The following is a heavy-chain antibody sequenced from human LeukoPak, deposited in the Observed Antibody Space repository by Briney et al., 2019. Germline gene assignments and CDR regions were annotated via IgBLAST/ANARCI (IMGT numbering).Heavy chain of an antibody. Sequence: SETLSLTCSISGGSISSGEYFWSWIRQPPGKGLEWIGYIYYSGTTYYNPSLKSRVTMSVDTSKNQFSLKLSSVTAADTAVYYCARRAWAGTREIYFDYWGQGTLVTVSS. V-gene: IGHV4-30-4*01. D-gene: IGHD6-19*01. CDR1: GGSISSGEYF. CDR3: ARRAWAGTREIYFDY. CDR2: IYYSGTT. J-gene: IGHJ4*02.